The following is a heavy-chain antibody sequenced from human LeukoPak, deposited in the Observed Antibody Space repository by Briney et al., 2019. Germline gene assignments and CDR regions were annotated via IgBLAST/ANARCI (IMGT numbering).Heavy chain of an antibody. J-gene: IGHJ4*02. V-gene: IGHV3-30*04. D-gene: IGHD5/OR15-5a*01. CDR1: GFIFSDHA. CDR2: IGSDGTKQ. CDR3: ARQMTSTRLFDS. Sequence: GGSLRLSCVASGFIFSDHAFHWVRQSPDKGLEWVALIGSDGTKQYYADSVQGRFTVSRENSTNTLFLQMNTVIADDTAVYFCARQMTSTRLFDSWGQGTLVTVSS.